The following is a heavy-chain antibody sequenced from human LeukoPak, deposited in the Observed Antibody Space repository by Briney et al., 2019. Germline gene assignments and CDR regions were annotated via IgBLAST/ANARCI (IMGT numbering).Heavy chain of an antibody. CDR3: ARGSSEQWLGTTNFDY. J-gene: IGHJ4*02. V-gene: IGHV1-18*01. Sequence: GASVKVSRKASGYTFTSYGISWVRQAPGQGLEWMGWISAYNGNTNYAQKRQGRVTMTTDTSTSTAYMELRSLRSDDTAVYYGARGSSEQWLGTTNFDYWGQGTLVTVSS. CDR2: ISAYNGNT. D-gene: IGHD6-19*01. CDR1: GYTFTSYG.